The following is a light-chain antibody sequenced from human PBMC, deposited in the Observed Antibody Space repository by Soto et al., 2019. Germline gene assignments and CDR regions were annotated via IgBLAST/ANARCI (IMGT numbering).Light chain of an antibody. CDR3: QHSYSSPET. CDR2: AAS. Sequence: DIQMTQSPSSLSASVGDRVTITCRASQSIDNYLNWYQQKPGKPPNLLIYAASTLLSGVPSRFSGGGSGTHFTLTISSLQPEDFATYYCQHSYSSPETFGQGTKVEIK. J-gene: IGKJ1*01. CDR1: QSIDNY. V-gene: IGKV1-39*01.